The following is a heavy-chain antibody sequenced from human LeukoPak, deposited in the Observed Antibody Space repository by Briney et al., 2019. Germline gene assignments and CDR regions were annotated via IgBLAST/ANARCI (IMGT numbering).Heavy chain of an antibody. CDR2: INWNGGST. J-gene: IGHJ4*02. CDR3: ARGSYYYDSSGYWYFDY. Sequence: PGGSLRLSCAASGFTFDDYGMSWVRQAPGKGLEWVSGINWNGGSTGYADSVKGRFTISRDNAKNSLYLQMNSLRAEDTALYYCARGSYYYDSSGYWYFDYWGQGTLVTVSS. CDR1: GFTFDDYG. V-gene: IGHV3-20*04. D-gene: IGHD3-22*01.